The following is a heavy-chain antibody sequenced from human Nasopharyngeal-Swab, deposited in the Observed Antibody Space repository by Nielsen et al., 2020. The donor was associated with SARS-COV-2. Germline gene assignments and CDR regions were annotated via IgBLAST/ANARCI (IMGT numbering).Heavy chain of an antibody. CDR2: IRSKTYGGAP. CDR1: GFTFGDYA. J-gene: IGHJ3*02. Sequence: GESLKISCTTSGFTFGDYAMSWFRQAPGKGLEWVGFIRSKTYGGAPEYAASVKGRFTISRDGAESIAYLQMNSLETEDTDVYYCARSVGSFYGQGAFDIWGQGTMVTVSS. CDR3: ARSVGSFYGQGAFDI. V-gene: IGHV3-49*01. D-gene: IGHD1-26*01.